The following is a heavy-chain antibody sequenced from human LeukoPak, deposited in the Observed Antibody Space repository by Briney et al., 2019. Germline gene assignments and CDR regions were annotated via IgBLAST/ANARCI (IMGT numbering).Heavy chain of an antibody. Sequence: ASVKVSCKASGYTITGYDMHWVRQAPGHGLEWMGWINPNSGGTNYAQKFQGRVTMTRDKSISTAYLELSRLRADDTAVYYCASIGQQLEHDAFDIWGQETMGTVSS. D-gene: IGHD6-13*01. CDR2: INPNSGGT. V-gene: IGHV1-2*02. J-gene: IGHJ3*02. CDR1: GYTITGYD. CDR3: ASIGQQLEHDAFDI.